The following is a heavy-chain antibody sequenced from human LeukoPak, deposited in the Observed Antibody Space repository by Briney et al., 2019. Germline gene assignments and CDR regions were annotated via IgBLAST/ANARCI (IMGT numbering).Heavy chain of an antibody. V-gene: IGHV4-34*01. Sequence: SETLSLTCAVYGGSFSGYYWSWIRQPPGKGLEWIGEINHSGSTNCNPSLKSRVTISVDTSKNQFSLKLSSVTAADTAVYYCARVWFGGAFDIWGQGTMVTVSS. CDR1: GGSFSGYY. J-gene: IGHJ3*02. CDR3: ARVWFGGAFDI. D-gene: IGHD3-10*01. CDR2: INHSGST.